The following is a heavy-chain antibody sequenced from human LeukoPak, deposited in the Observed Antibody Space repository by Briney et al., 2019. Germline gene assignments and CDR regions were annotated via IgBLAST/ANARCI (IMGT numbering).Heavy chain of an antibody. CDR1: GLPFRGSA. J-gene: IGHJ6*03. Sequence: PGRSLRLSCASSGLPFRGSAMHWARQASAKGLEEVGRIRSKAYSYTTAYAASVKGRFTISRDDSKNTAYLQMNSLKTEDTVVYYCTVCIDDYYYYYMDVWGKGTTVTVSS. D-gene: IGHD1-26*01. CDR2: IRSKAYSYTT. CDR3: TVCIDDYYYYYMDV. V-gene: IGHV3-73*01.